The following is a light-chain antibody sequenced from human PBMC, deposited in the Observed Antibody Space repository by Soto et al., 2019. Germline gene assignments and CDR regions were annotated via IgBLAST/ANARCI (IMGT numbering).Light chain of an antibody. J-gene: IGKJ4*01. Sequence: EMVMTPSPATLYVSPGERATLSCRASQSVSSYLAWYQQKPGQAPRLLIYDASNRATGIPARFSGSGSGTEFTLTISSLQSEDFAVYYRQQYNSWPLTFGGGTKVDIK. V-gene: IGKV3D-15*01. CDR3: QQYNSWPLT. CDR2: DAS. CDR1: QSVSSY.